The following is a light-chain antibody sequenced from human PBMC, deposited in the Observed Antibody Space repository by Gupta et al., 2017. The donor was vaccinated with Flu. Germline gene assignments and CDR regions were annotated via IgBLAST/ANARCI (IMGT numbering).Light chain of an antibody. CDR1: QSVSSSY. J-gene: IGKJ1*01. CDR3: VQDCSSPRT. CDR2: GAS. V-gene: IGKV3-20*01. Sequence: ILLMLSPVTLSSSARERATRCFRARQSVSSSYLAWYQQKPGQAPRLLIYGASRRPHGFLDRFSGSGYGTGFTLTISRLEPEDFAVSYCVQDCSSPRTFGQGTKVEIK.